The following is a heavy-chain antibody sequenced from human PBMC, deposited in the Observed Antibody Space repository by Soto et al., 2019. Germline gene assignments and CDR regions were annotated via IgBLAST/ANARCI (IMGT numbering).Heavy chain of an antibody. V-gene: IGHV3-23*01. CDR1: GFTFSSYA. D-gene: IGHD3-10*01. CDR3: AKDDPGYCNFGGDAFDI. CDR2: ISGSGGST. Sequence: GGSLRLSCAASGFTFSSYAMSWVRQAPGKGLEWVSAISGSGGSTYYADSVKGRFTISRDNSKNTLYLQMNRLRAEDTAVYYCAKDDPGYCNFGGDAFDIWGQGTMVTVSS. J-gene: IGHJ3*02.